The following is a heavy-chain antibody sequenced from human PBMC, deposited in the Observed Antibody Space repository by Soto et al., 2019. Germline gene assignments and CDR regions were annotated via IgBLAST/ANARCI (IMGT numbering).Heavy chain of an antibody. D-gene: IGHD3-16*02. CDR3: ARAHDFYVWGSYRFFPPDY. CDR1: GGTFSSYA. Sequence: QVQLVQSGAEVKKPGSSVKVSCKASGGTFSSYAISWVRQAPGQGLEWMGGIIPIFGTANYAQKFQGRVTITADKSPSTAYMELSSLRSEDTAVYYCARAHDFYVWGSYRFFPPDYWGQGTLVTVSS. V-gene: IGHV1-69*06. CDR2: IIPIFGTA. J-gene: IGHJ4*02.